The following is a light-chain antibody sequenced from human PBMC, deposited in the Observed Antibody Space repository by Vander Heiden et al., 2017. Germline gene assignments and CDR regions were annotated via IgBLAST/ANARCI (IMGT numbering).Light chain of an antibody. CDR2: AVD. J-gene: IGLJ3*02. Sequence: QSALTQPPSASGSPGPSVTISCTGTSSDVGVYNYVSWYQQHPGKAPKLMIYAVDKRPSGVPDRFSGSKSGNTASLTVSGLQSEDEADYYCSSFAGSNIWVFGGGTKLTVL. V-gene: IGLV2-8*01. CDR1: SSDVGVYNY. CDR3: SSFAGSNIWV.